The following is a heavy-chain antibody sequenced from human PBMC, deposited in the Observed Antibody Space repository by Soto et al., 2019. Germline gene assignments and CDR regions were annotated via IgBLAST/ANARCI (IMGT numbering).Heavy chain of an antibody. CDR1: GGSISSSNW. J-gene: IGHJ4*02. V-gene: IGHV4-4*02. CDR3: VRDSDTMDGSFDY. D-gene: IGHD3-10*01. Sequence: QVQLQESGPGLVKPSGTLSLTCAVSGGSISSSNWWSWVRQPPGKGLEWIGEIYHSGSTNYNPSLKGRVTISVDKSKNQFSLKLSSVTAADTAVYYCVRDSDTMDGSFDYWGQGTLVTVSS. CDR2: IYHSGST.